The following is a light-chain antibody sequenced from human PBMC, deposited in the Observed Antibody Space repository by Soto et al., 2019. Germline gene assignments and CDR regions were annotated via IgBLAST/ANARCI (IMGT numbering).Light chain of an antibody. CDR3: HQYGNSPWT. CDR2: AAS. V-gene: IGKV3-20*01. CDR1: QSSFDSY. Sequence: EVVLTQSPDTLSLSPGEGATLSCRASQSSFDSYLAWFQQKPGQALRLLIYAASTRATGIPDRFSGSRSGTDFTLTISRLEPEDAAVYYCHQYGNSPWTLGQGTKVEI. J-gene: IGKJ1*01.